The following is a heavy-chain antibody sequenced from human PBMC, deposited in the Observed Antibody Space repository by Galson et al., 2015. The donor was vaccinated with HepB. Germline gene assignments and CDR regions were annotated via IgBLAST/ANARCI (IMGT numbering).Heavy chain of an antibody. CDR3: ARERAAGGKSYNWFHP. D-gene: IGHD6-13*01. J-gene: IGHJ5*02. V-gene: IGHV1-69*13. CDR2: IISLFGRT. Sequence: SAKVSCKASGGTLSGSAISWVRQAPGQEFEWMGGIISLFGRTNYAQKFQGRVTLTADESTGTAYMELGSLRSDDTAMYYCARERAAGGKSYNWFHPWGQGTLVTVSS. CDR1: GGTLSGSA.